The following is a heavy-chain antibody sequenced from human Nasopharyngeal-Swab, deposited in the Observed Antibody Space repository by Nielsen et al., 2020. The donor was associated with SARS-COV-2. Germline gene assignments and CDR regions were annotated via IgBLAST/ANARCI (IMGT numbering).Heavy chain of an antibody. J-gene: IGHJ5*02. V-gene: IGHV1-2*06. Sequence: VRQAPGQGLEWMGRINPNSGATNYAQDFQGRVTMTRDTSISTAYMELSRLRSDDTAVYYCARVGCSTSSCLNWFDPWGQGSLVTVSS. CDR2: INPNSGAT. CDR3: ARVGCSTSSCLNWFDP. D-gene: IGHD2-2*01.